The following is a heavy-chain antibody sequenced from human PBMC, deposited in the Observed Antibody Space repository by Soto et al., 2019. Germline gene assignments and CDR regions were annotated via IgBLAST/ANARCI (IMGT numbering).Heavy chain of an antibody. CDR2: IIPVFQTA. D-gene: IGHD3-22*01. J-gene: IGHJ4*02. V-gene: IGHV1-69*01. Sequence: QEQLVQSGAEVKKPGSSVKVSCKASGGLFSSYPISWVRQVPGQGLEWMGGIIPVFQTAYYTQRFQGRVKIPADESTNTDYMERSSLRAEDTAIYYGARGGSGYTWFNEFWGQGTLVTVSS. CDR1: GGLFSSYP. CDR3: ARGGSGYTWFNEF.